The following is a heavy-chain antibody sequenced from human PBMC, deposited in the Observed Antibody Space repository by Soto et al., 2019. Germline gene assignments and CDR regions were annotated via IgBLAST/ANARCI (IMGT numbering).Heavy chain of an antibody. D-gene: IGHD2-15*01. CDR1: GDSLTNNHW. CDR3: VRDSRTGCSSINCYMH. V-gene: IGHV4-4*02. J-gene: IGHJ4*02. CDR2: IWHTGRP. Sequence: QLQLRESGPGLVQPSGTLSLTCDVSGDSLTNNHWWSWVRQAPGKGLEWIGEIWHTGRPNYNPSLKSRVAISIAKSKNQLSLKLSSVTAADTAVYYCVRDSRTGCSSINCYMHWGQGTLVTVSS.